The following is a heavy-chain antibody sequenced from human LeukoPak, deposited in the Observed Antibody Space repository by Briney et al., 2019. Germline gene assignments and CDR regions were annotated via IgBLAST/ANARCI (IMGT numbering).Heavy chain of an antibody. D-gene: IGHD3-22*01. V-gene: IGHV3-49*04. J-gene: IGHJ4*02. CDR2: IRDKGSGGTT. Sequence: GGSLRLSCKASGFTFGDYAMSWVRQAPGKGLEWVSFIRDKGSGGTTEYAASVQGRFIISRDDSKSITYLQMNSLKTEDTAVYYCARMKRKDYYDRSVYYRVFDYWGQGTLVTVSS. CDR3: ARMKRKDYYDRSVYYRVFDY. CDR1: GFTFGDYA.